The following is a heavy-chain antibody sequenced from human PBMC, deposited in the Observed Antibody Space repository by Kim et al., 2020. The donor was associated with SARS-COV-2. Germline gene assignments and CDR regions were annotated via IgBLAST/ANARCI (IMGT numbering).Heavy chain of an antibody. Sequence: GGSLRLSCAAAGFPFRSYAMSWVRQAPGKGLEWVSGISGSGGNTYYADSVKGRFTISRDNSRNTLYLQMNSLRAEETAVYYCAKGVSNDFGVVIIYDYLDVWGKGTTVTVSS. CDR2: ISGSGGNT. V-gene: IGHV3-23*01. J-gene: IGHJ6*03. CDR1: GFPFRSYA. CDR3: AKGVSNDFGVVIIYDYLDV. D-gene: IGHD3-3*01.